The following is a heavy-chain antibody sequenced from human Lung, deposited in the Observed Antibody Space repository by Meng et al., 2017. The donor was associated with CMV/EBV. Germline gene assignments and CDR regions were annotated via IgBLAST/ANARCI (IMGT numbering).Heavy chain of an antibody. CDR3: TRETGETFWSGSHDS. CDR2: IDYSGSA. V-gene: IGHV4-59*01. Sequence: SXTLSLXCTISAGFISSYYWSWIRQPPGKVLEWIGNIDYSGSANYNPSLKSPVTMSVDTSKNQFSLKLSSVTAADTAVYYGTRETGETFWSGSHDSWGQGTXVTVSS. D-gene: IGHD3-3*01. J-gene: IGHJ4*02. CDR1: AGFISSYY.